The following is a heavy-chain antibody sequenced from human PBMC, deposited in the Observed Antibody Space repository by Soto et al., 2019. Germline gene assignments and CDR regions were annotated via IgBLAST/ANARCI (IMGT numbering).Heavy chain of an antibody. D-gene: IGHD3-10*01. CDR2: INAGNDNT. Sequence: ASVKVSCKASGYTFTSYAMHWARQAPGQRLEWMGWINAGNDNTNYSHKFQGRVTMTRDTSASTAYMELSSLRSEDTAVYYCARDRYRWFGELLGLDYWGQGTLVTVSS. V-gene: IGHV1-3*01. J-gene: IGHJ4*02. CDR1: GYTFTSYA. CDR3: ARDRYRWFGELLGLDY.